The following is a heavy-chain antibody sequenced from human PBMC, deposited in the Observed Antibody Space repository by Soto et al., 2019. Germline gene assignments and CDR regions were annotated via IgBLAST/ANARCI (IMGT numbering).Heavy chain of an antibody. V-gene: IGHV1-3*01. J-gene: IGHJ4*02. Sequence: QVQLVQSGAEVKKPGASVKVSCKASGYTFTSNPMNWVRQAPGQRPEWMGVINVGNGNTRYSQKFQGRVTMTRDTSATTAYMELSSLRSEDTAVYYCARQYAYRTTWYPFDNWGQGTLVTVSS. CDR3: ARQYAYRTTWYPFDN. D-gene: IGHD3-16*01. CDR2: INVGNGNT. CDR1: GYTFTSNP.